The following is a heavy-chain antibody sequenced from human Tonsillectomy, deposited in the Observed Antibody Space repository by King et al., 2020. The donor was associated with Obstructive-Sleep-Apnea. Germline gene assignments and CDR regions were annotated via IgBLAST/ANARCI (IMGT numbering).Heavy chain of an antibody. J-gene: IGHJ4*02. D-gene: IGHD4-17*01. CDR1: GFTFRDYY. V-gene: IGHV3-11*01. CDR3: AGSTVTVDS. Sequence: VQLVESGGGLVKPGGSLRLSCTASGFTFRDYYMNWIRQAPGKGLEWVSYISNSGTTIYYANSVKGRFTISRDNAKKSLYLQMNNLRVEDTAVYYCAGSTVTVDSWGQGTLVTVSS. CDR2: ISNSGTTI.